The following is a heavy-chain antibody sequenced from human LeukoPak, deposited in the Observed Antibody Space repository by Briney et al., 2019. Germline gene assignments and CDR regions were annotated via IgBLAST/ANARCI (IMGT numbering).Heavy chain of an antibody. V-gene: IGHV1-69*05. CDR1: GGTFNNSA. D-gene: IGHD4-17*01. J-gene: IGHJ5*02. Sequence: GASVKVSCKTSGGTFNNSAISWVRQAPGQGLEWLGGIMPLFGTAGYAQKFQGRVNITKDESTRTVYLELTSLTSDDTAVYYCARDVHGDYGSGWFDPWGQGTLVSVSS. CDR3: ARDVHGDYGSGWFDP. CDR2: IMPLFGTA.